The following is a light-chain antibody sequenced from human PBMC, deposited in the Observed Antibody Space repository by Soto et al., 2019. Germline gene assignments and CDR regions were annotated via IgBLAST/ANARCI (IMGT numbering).Light chain of an antibody. V-gene: IGKV3D-20*02. CDR2: DAS. J-gene: IGKJ1*01. CDR1: QTVRNSH. CDR3: RQSYSTPRT. Sequence: EVVLTQSQGTLSLSSGERATLSCRASQTVRNSHLAWYQQRPGQAPRLLVFDASTRATGIPDRFSGSGSGTDFTLTISSLQPEDFATYYCRQSYSTPRTFGQGTKVDIK.